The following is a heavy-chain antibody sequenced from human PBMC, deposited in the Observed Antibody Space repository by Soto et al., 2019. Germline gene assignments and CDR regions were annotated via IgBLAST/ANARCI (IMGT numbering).Heavy chain of an antibody. Sequence: EVQLVESGGGLVQPGGSLKLSCAASGFTFSGSAMHWVRQASGKGLEWVGRIRTKGNNYATAYAVSVKGRFTISRDDSRNTADLQMNSLTTEDTAVYYCARRLYDFWSGHPKGLDYWGQGTVVTVSS. V-gene: IGHV3-73*02. CDR3: ARRLYDFWSGHPKGLDY. CDR1: GFTFSGSA. CDR2: IRTKGNNYAT. D-gene: IGHD3-3*01. J-gene: IGHJ4*02.